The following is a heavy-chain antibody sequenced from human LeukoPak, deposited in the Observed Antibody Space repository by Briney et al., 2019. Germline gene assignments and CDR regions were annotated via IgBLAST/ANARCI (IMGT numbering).Heavy chain of an antibody. CDR3: AKFGQPQTRDIVVVPAAPFDY. CDR1: GLTFSSYA. J-gene: IGHJ4*02. CDR2: ISSSGGRT. V-gene: IGHV3-23*01. Sequence: GRSLRLSCVASGLTFSSYAIGWVRQAPGDGLGWVSAISSSGGRTYYADSVKGRFTISRDNSKTTLYMRMNSLRAEDTAVYYCAKFGQPQTRDIVVVPAAPFDYWGQGTLVTVSS. D-gene: IGHD2-2*01.